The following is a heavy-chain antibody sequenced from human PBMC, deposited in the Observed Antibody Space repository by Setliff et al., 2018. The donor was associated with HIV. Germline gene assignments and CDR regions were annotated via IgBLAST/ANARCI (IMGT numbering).Heavy chain of an antibody. CDR1: GFTFSSYD. Sequence: GSLRLSCAASGFTFSSYDMHWVRQATGKGLEWVSAIGTIDDTYYSDSVKGRFTISRENAKNSLYLQMNSLRAEDTAVYYCAREIQNCGANHWYCYMDVWGKGTTVTV. V-gene: IGHV3-13*01. CDR3: AREIQNCGANHWYCYMDV. D-gene: IGHD4-17*01. CDR2: IGTIDDT. J-gene: IGHJ6*03.